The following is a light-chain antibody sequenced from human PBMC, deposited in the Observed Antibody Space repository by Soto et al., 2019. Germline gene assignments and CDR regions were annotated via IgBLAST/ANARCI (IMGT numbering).Light chain of an antibody. Sequence: DIVMTQSPDSLAVSLGEGATISCKSSRTVFSSSTSKNYLAWYQHKRGQPPKLLISWASIRASGVPERFSGSGSATDFTLTITSLQAEDVAVYYCQQFYSGPNTFGLGTKLEIK. CDR1: RTVFSSSTSKNY. CDR3: QQFYSGPNT. V-gene: IGKV4-1*01. J-gene: IGKJ2*01. CDR2: WAS.